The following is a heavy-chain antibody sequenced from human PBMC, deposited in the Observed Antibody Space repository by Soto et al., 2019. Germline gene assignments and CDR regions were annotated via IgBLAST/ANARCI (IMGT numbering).Heavy chain of an antibody. V-gene: IGHV4-30-4*08. CDR1: GDSISSDYYH. Sequence: QVQLQQSGPGLVKPSQTLSLTCTVSGDSISSDYYHWTWIRQSPGKGLEWIGYIHHSGSILYDPTLKGLVTISVPTSKNQITIHLTSATAADTAVYFFGREYDGGDSLDVWAQVTTVTVSS. J-gene: IGHJ6*02. CDR3: GREYDGGDSLDV. D-gene: IGHD2-21*02. CDR2: IHHSGSI.